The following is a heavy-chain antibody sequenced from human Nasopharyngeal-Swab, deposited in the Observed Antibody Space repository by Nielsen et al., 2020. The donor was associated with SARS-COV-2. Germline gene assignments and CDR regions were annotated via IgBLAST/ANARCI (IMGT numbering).Heavy chain of an antibody. CDR3: VKHQGSSSDQ. V-gene: IGHV3-74*01. CDR1: VVIFSKYW. CDR2: VNQDGSRT. J-gene: IGHJ4*02. Sequence: GESLKISCVTSVVIFSKYWMHWVRQAPGKGLVWVSRVNQDGSRTDYADSVRGRFTISRDNAKNTLYLQMNSLRVEDTALYYCVKHQGSSSDQWGQGTLVTVSS.